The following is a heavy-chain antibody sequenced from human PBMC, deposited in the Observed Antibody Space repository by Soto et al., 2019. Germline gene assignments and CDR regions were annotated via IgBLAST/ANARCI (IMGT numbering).Heavy chain of an antibody. CDR2: ISAYNGNT. Sequence: QVQLVQSGAEVKKPGASVKVSCNASGYTFTSYGISWVRQAPGQGLEWMGWISAYNGNTNYAQKLQGRVTMTTDTSTSTAYMELRSLRSDGTAVNYCARDVRDWLPDYYYMDVWGKGTTVTVSS. CDR1: GYTFTSYG. J-gene: IGHJ6*03. V-gene: IGHV1-18*01. D-gene: IGHD3-9*01. CDR3: ARDVRDWLPDYYYMDV.